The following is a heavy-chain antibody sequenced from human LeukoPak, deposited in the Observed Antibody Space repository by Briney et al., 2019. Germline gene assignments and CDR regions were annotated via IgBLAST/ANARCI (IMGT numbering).Heavy chain of an antibody. V-gene: IGHV3-48*02. CDR1: GFTDNTNH. D-gene: IGHD6-19*01. Sequence: GGSLRLSCAASGFTDNTNHMSWVRQAPGKGLEWVSYISSGSSSIYYADSVKGRFTISRDNAKNSLYLQLNSLRDEDTAVYYCARVVAGIDWFDPWGQGTLVTVSS. J-gene: IGHJ5*02. CDR2: ISSGSSSI. CDR3: ARVVAGIDWFDP.